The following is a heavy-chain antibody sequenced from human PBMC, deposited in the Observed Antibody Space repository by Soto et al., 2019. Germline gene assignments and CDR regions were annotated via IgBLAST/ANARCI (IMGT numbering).Heavy chain of an antibody. Sequence: SETLSLTCTVSGGSISSGGYYWSWIRQHPGKGLEWIGYIYYSGSTYYNPSLKSRVTISVDTSKNQFSLKLSSVTAADTAVYYCARGPPKYSSSAGLDYWGQGTLVTVSS. D-gene: IGHD6-6*01. V-gene: IGHV4-31*03. CDR2: IYYSGST. CDR3: ARGPPKYSSSAGLDY. J-gene: IGHJ4*02. CDR1: GGSISSGGYY.